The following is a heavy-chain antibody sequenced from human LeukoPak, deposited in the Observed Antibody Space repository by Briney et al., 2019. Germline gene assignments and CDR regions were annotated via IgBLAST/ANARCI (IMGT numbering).Heavy chain of an antibody. CDR3: ARSIPYGTTWYGRSDY. CDR2: IKPDGTTK. D-gene: IGHD6-13*01. V-gene: IGHV3-7*03. CDR1: GFPFSSYS. Sequence: GGSLRLSCAASGFPFSSYSMTWVRQAPGKGLEWVANIKPDGTTKFYVDSVKGRFTISRDNALNSLYLQMNSLRAEDTAIYYCARSIPYGTTWYGRSDYWGQGTLVTVSS. J-gene: IGHJ4*02.